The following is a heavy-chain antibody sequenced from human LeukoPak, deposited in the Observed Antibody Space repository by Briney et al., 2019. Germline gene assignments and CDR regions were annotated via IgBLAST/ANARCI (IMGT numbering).Heavy chain of an antibody. CDR2: IYHSGST. J-gene: IGHJ4*02. D-gene: IGHD1-1*01. Sequence: PSETLSLTRTVSGGSISSGGYYWSWIRQPPGKGLEWIGYIYHSGSTYYNPSLKSRVTISVDRSKNQFSLKLSSVTAADTAVYYCARDRVSATTPDYWGQGTLVTVSS. V-gene: IGHV4-30-2*01. CDR3: ARDRVSATTPDY. CDR1: GGSISSGGYY.